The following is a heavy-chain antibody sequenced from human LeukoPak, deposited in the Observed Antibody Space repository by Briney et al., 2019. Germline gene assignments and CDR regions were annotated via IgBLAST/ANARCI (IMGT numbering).Heavy chain of an antibody. D-gene: IGHD3-9*01. CDR1: GGTFSSYA. V-gene: IGHV1-69*13. CDR3: ARAKFEYYDILTGYYTSFDY. Sequence: SVKVSCKASGGTFSSYAISWVRQAPGQGLEWMGGIIPIFGAANYAQKFQGRVTITADESTSTAYMELSSLRSEDTAVYYCARAKFEYYDILTGYYTSFDYWGQGTLVTVSS. J-gene: IGHJ4*02. CDR2: IIPIFGAA.